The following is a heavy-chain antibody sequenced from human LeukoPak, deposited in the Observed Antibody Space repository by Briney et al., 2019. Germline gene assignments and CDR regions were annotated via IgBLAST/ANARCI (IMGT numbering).Heavy chain of an antibody. CDR2: ISPAGTT. CDR3: ARDLGPHRSSPNSGAFDI. J-gene: IGHJ3*02. V-gene: IGHV3-69-1*01. CDR1: GFTFSSYW. Sequence: GGSLRLSCAASGFTFSSYWMHWVRQAPGKGLEWVSYISPAGTTYYADSVKGRFTISRDNAKTSLYLQIINLRADDTAVYYCARDLGPHRSSPNSGAFDIWGQGTMVTVSS. D-gene: IGHD6-6*01.